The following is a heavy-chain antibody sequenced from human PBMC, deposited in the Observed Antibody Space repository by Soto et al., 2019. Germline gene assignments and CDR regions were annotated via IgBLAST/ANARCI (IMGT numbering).Heavy chain of an antibody. V-gene: IGHV1-69*12. CDR2: IMPIFRTP. D-gene: IGHD3-3*02. CDR1: GGAFDNSA. CDR3: ARDKDRRQLGGNYSYILDV. Sequence: QVQLEQSGAEVKKPGSSVKVSCKASGGAFDNSAISWARQAPGQGLEWMGGIMPIFRTPDYAQKFQGRVTITADESTSTAYMELSGLRSDDTAVYYCARDKDRRQLGGNYSYILDVWGPGNTVTVSS. J-gene: IGHJ6*02.